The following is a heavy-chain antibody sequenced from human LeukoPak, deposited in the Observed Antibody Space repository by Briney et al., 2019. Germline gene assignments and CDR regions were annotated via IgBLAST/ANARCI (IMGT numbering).Heavy chain of an antibody. D-gene: IGHD3-22*01. CDR3: ARVMNHYETGDY. CDR1: GFSLNNYW. CDR2: IKHDGSEK. V-gene: IGHV3-7*01. Sequence: GGSLRLSCQASGFSLNNYWMSWVRQAPGKGLEWVGNIKHDGSEKYYVDSVKGRFTFSRDIVKNSLYLQMDRLRSDDTAVYYCARVMNHYETGDYWGQGTLVAVSS. J-gene: IGHJ4*02.